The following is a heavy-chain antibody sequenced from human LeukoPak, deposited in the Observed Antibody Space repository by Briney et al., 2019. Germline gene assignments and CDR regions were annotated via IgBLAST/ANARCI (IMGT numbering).Heavy chain of an antibody. CDR2: VYHTVST. CDR3: ARERRVTYGGKSAFDI. Sequence: KTWETLSLTFAVFGGSITSPYWWTWVRQSPGKGLEWIGEVYHTVSTNHNPSLKSRVTMSVDKSNNQFSLKLTSLTAADTAVYYCARERRVTYGGKSAFDIWGQGTMVTVPS. V-gene: IGHV4-4*02. D-gene: IGHD4-23*01. J-gene: IGHJ3*02. CDR1: GGSITSPYW.